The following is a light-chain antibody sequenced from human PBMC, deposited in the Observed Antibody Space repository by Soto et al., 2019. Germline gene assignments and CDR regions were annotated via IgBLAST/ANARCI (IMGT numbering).Light chain of an antibody. J-gene: IGKJ1*01. CDR1: QSVGRNY. CDR2: RIS. CDR3: QQYDNAHQA. Sequence: IVLTQSPGTLSLSPGERATLSCRASQSVGRNYLAWYQQKPGQAPRLLIHRISTRATGIPDRFSGSGFATDFTLTISRLEPEDFEVYYCQQYDNAHQALGQGTKGDIK. V-gene: IGKV3-20*01.